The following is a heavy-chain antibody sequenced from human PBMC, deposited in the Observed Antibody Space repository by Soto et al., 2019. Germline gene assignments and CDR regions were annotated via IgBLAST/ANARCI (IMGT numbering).Heavy chain of an antibody. Sequence: QLQLQESGPGLVKPSETLSLTCTVSGGSISSSSYYWGWIRQPPGKWLEWIGIIYYSGSTYYNPSLKSRVTVSVDTSKNQLSLKLSSVTAADTAVDYCARRYYYGSGRFDPWGQGTLVTVSS. V-gene: IGHV4-39*01. J-gene: IGHJ5*02. CDR3: ARRYYYGSGRFDP. CDR2: IYYSGST. CDR1: GGSISSSSYY. D-gene: IGHD3-10*01.